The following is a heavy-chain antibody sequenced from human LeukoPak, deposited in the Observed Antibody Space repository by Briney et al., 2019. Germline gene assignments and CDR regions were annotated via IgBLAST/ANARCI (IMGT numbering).Heavy chain of an antibody. Sequence: GGSLRLSCVASGFTFSNYAMSWVRQAPGKGLDWVSVISGSAGKIRYAGSVKGRFTISRDNSENTVYLQMNSLRAEDTAVYYCAKDPPILDYYGSGSYYTDWGQGTLVTVSS. J-gene: IGHJ4*02. D-gene: IGHD3-10*01. V-gene: IGHV3-23*01. CDR1: GFTFSNYA. CDR2: ISGSAGKI. CDR3: AKDPPILDYYGSGSYYTD.